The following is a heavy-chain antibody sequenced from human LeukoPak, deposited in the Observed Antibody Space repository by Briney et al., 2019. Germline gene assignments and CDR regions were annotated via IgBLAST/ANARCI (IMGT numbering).Heavy chain of an antibody. Sequence: SVKVSCKASGGTFSSYAISWVRQAPGQGLEWMGGIIPIFGTANYAQKFQGRVTITADKSTSTAYMELSSLRSEDTALYYCAKDMMWQRRFIWTDAFDIWGQGTMVTVSS. V-gene: IGHV1-69*06. J-gene: IGHJ3*02. D-gene: IGHD1-20*01. CDR2: IIPIFGTA. CDR1: GGTFSSYA. CDR3: AKDMMWQRRFIWTDAFDI.